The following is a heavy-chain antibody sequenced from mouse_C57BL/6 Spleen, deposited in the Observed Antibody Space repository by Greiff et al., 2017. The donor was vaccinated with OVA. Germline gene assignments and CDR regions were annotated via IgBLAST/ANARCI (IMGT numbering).Heavy chain of an antibody. J-gene: IGHJ2*01. V-gene: IGHV1-42*01. CDR1: GYSFTGYY. Sequence: EVQLQQSGPELVKPGASVKISCKASGYSFTGYYMNWVKQSPEKSLEWIGEINPSTGGTTYNQKFKAKATLTVDKSSSTAYMQLKGLASEDSAVYYCARGATDYWGKGTTLTVAS. CDR3: ARGATDY. CDR2: INPSTGGT. D-gene: IGHD6-1*01.